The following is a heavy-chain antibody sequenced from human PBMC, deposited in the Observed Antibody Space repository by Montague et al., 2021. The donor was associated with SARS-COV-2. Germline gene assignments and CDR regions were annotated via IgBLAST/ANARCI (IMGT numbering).Heavy chain of an antibody. J-gene: IGHJ4*01. Sequence: SETLSLTCGVSGDSLSTDNWRTLVRLPPGKGLGSVGEIYHTGSNKYKPSIKSLVSMSVDKSWNLFSLRSTSVTAADTDIYYGARKGSWRPYLAYWGQGTMVTVSS. CDR1: GDSLSTDNW. CDR2: IYHTGSN. V-gene: IGHV4-4*02. D-gene: IGHD1-26*01. CDR3: ARKGSWRPYLAY.